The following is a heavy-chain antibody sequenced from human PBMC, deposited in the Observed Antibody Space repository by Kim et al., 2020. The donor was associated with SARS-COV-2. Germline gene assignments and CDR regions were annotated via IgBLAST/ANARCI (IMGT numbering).Heavy chain of an antibody. CDR1: GFTVSTYG. V-gene: IGHV3-23*01. D-gene: IGHD6-19*01. CDR3: AKSPYSVPGHFDS. J-gene: IGHJ4*02. CDR2: ISSSGAGT. Sequence: GGSLRLSCATSGFTVSTYGMSWVRQAPGKGLEWVSGISSSGAGTYYADAVEGRLTISRDNSKNTLYLQMNGLRAEDTAVYYCAKSPYSVPGHFDSWGQGALVSVSS.